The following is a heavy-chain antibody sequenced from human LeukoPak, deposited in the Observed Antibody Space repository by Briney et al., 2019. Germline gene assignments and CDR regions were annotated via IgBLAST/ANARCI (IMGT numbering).Heavy chain of an antibody. Sequence: SETLSLTCTVSGGSISSYYWSWIRQPPGKGLEWIGYIYYSGSTNYNPSLRSRVTISVNTSKNQFSLKLSSVTAADTAVYYCARETPYCSSTSCYSSHFDPWGQGTLVTVSS. CDR2: IYYSGST. V-gene: IGHV4-59*12. D-gene: IGHD2-2*01. CDR3: ARETPYCSSTSCYSSHFDP. J-gene: IGHJ5*02. CDR1: GGSISSYY.